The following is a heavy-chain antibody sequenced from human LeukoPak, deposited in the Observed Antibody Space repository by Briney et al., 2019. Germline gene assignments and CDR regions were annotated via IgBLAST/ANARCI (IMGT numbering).Heavy chain of an antibody. Sequence: SVKVSCKASGGAFSSYAISWVRQAPGQGLEWMGGIIPIFGTANYAQKFQGRVTITADKSTSTAYMELSSLRSEDTAVYYCARSNEMATTRQYNWFDPWGQGTLVTVSS. V-gene: IGHV1-69*06. J-gene: IGHJ5*02. CDR2: IIPIFGTA. CDR3: ARSNEMATTRQYNWFDP. CDR1: GGAFSSYA. D-gene: IGHD5-24*01.